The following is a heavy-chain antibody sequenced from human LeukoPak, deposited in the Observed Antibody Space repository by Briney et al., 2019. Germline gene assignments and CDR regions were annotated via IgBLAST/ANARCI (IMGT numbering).Heavy chain of an antibody. CDR2: IYYSGST. D-gene: IGHD1-26*01. Sequence: PSETLSLTCTVSGGSISSYYWSWIRQPPGKGLEWIGYIYYSGSTNYNPSLKSRVTISVDTSNNQFSLKLSSVTAADTAVYYCARAPSVGATSYFDYWGQGTLVTVSS. CDR3: ARAPSVGATSYFDY. CDR1: GGSISSYY. V-gene: IGHV4-59*01. J-gene: IGHJ4*02.